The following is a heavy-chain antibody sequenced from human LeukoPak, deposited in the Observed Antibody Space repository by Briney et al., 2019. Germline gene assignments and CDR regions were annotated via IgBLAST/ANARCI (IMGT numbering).Heavy chain of an antibody. CDR3: ARDIGGYSYGFDY. V-gene: IGHV4-34*01. J-gene: IGHJ4*02. CDR2: INHSGST. Sequence: PSETLSLTCAVYGGSFSGYYWSWIRQPPGKGLGWIGEINHSGSTNYNPSLKSRVTISVDTSKNQFSLKLSSVTAADTAVYYCARDIGGYSYGFDYWGQGTLVTVSS. D-gene: IGHD5-18*01. CDR1: GGSFSGYY.